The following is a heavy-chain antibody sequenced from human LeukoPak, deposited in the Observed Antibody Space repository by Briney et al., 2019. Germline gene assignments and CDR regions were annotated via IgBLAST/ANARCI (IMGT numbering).Heavy chain of an antibody. Sequence: ASVKVSCKASGYTFTSYAMHWVRQAPGQRLEWMGWINAGNGNTKYSQKFQGRVTITRDTSASTAYMELSSLRSEDTAVYYCARGPHMDILTGYYYGKDVWGKGTTVTVSS. V-gene: IGHV1-3*01. CDR3: ARGPHMDILTGYYYGKDV. CDR2: INAGNGNT. CDR1: GYTFTSYA. J-gene: IGHJ6*04. D-gene: IGHD3-9*01.